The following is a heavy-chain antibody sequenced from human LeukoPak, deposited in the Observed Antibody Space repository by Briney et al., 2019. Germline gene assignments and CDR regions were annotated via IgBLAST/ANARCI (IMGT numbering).Heavy chain of an antibody. V-gene: IGHV3-30-3*01. CDR3: ARGMYYYDSSDIGGGYYFDY. CDR1: GFTFSSYA. Sequence: PGGSLRLSCAASGFTFSSYAMHWVRQAPGKGLEWVAVISDDGSNKYYADSVKGRFTISRDNSKKTVFLQMNSLRAEDTAVYYCARGMYYYDSSDIGGGYYFDYWGQGTLVTVSS. D-gene: IGHD3-22*01. CDR2: ISDDGSNK. J-gene: IGHJ4*02.